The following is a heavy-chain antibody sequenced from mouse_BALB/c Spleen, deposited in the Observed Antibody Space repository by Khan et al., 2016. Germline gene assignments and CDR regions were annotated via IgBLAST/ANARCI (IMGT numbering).Heavy chain of an antibody. D-gene: IGHD1-1*01. J-gene: IGHJ1*01. CDR2: INTYSGES. CDR3: SRYRYYYCSSRYFDV. Sequence: QIQLVQSGPELKRPGKPVKISCKASGYTFTNYGINWVKQAPGKGLKWMGWINTYSGESTYADDFKGRFALSLETSANTAYLQIYNLKNEDTATYFYSRYRYYYCSSRYFDVWGAGTTVTVSS. CDR1: GYTFTNYG. V-gene: IGHV9-3-1*01.